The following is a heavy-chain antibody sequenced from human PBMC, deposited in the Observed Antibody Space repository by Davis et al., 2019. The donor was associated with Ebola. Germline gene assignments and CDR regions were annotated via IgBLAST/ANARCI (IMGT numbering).Heavy chain of an antibody. D-gene: IGHD3-9*01. CDR1: GFTFDDYA. V-gene: IGHV3-9*03. CDR2: ISWNSGSI. J-gene: IGHJ3*02. Sequence: PGGSLRLSCAASGFTFDDYAMHWVRQAPGKGLEWVSGISWNSGSIGYADSVKGRFTISRDNAKNSLYLQMNSLRAEDMALYYCAKGGPLVIRYRAADDAFDIWGQGTMVTVSS. CDR3: AKGGPLVIRYRAADDAFDI.